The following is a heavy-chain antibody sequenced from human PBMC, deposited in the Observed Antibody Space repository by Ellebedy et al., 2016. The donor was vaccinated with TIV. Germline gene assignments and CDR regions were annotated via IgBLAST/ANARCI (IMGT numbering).Heavy chain of an antibody. Sequence: GESLKISCETSGFTFRYYRMHWVRQAPGKGLVWVSSVNGDGTETIYADSVKGRFTVSRDNSKNTLYLEMNSLRVEDTAVYYCAKDQVDYWGQGTLVTVSS. J-gene: IGHJ4*02. CDR2: VNGDGTET. CDR1: GFTFRYYR. CDR3: AKDQVDY. V-gene: IGHV3-74*01.